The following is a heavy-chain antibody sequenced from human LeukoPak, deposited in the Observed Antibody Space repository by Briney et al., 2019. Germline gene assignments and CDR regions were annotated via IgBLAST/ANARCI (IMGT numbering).Heavy chain of an antibody. D-gene: IGHD2-2*01. CDR1: GYSFTSYW. V-gene: IGHV5-51*01. CDR3: ASGYGCSSTSCYDSPFDY. J-gene: IGHJ4*02. CDR2: IYPGDSDT. Sequence: GESLKISCKGSGYSFTSYWIGWVRQMPGKGLEWMGIIYPGDSDTRYSPSFQGQVTISADKSISTAYLQWSSLKASDTAMYYCASGYGCSSTSCYDSPFDYWGQGTLVTVSS.